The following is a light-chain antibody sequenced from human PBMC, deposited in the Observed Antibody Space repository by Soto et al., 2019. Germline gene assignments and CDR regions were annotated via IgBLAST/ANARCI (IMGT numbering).Light chain of an antibody. J-gene: IGKJ5*01. V-gene: IGKV1-5*03. CDR1: QTISSW. Sequence: DIQMTQSPSTLSGSVGDRVTITCRASQTISSWLAWYQQKPGKAPKLLIYKASTLKSGVPSRFSGSGSETQFSLTIRALQPEDFATYYCQQLNSYPQITSGQGTRLEIK. CDR2: KAS. CDR3: QQLNSYPQIT.